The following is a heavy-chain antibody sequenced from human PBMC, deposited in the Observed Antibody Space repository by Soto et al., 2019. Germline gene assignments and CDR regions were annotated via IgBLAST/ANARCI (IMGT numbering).Heavy chain of an antibody. D-gene: IGHD6-6*01. CDR2: IYYSGST. CDR3: ARDLEAARPGY. V-gene: IGHV4-59*01. CDR1: GGSISSYY. Sequence: PSETLSITCTASGGSISSYYWSWIRQPPGKGLEWIGYIYYSGSTNYNPSLKSRVTISVDTSKNQFSLKLSSVTAADTAVYYCARDLEAARPGYWGQGTLVTVSS. J-gene: IGHJ4*02.